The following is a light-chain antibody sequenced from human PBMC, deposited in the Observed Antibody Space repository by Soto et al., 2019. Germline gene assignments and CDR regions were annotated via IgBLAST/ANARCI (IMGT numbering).Light chain of an antibody. CDR1: SSDVGGHNY. CDR2: EVT. J-gene: IGLJ1*01. V-gene: IGLV2-14*01. Sequence: QSVLTQPACVSGSPGQSITVSCTGTSSDVGGHNYVSWVQQHPGQAPKLLIYEVTTRPSGVSTRFSGSKSGNTASLTISGLQAEDEADYHCSSYSSSGTLFVFGTGTKVTVL. CDR3: SSYSSSGTLFV.